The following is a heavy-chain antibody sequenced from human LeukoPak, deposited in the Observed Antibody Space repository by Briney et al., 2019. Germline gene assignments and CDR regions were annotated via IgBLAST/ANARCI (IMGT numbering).Heavy chain of an antibody. V-gene: IGHV3-21*01. J-gene: IGHJ4*02. CDR3: ARHRTASDY. CDR2: ITSSSSYI. Sequence: GGSLRLSCAASGFTFSSYEMHWVRQAPGKGLEWVSSITSSSSYIYYADSVKGRFTISRDNAKSSLYLQMNSLRAEDTALYYCARHRTASDYWGQGTLVTVSS. D-gene: IGHD3-16*02. CDR1: GFTFSSYE.